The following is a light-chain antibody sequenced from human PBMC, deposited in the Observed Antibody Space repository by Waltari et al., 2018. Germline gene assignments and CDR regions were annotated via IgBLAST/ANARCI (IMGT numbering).Light chain of an antibody. CDR3: QAWDRSTVV. V-gene: IGLV3-1*01. CDR1: TLGDRY. CDR2: QHN. J-gene: IGLJ2*01. Sequence: SYDLTQPPSVSVSPGQTANLTCPGHTLGDRYACWYQQKPAQSPVLVIYQHNKRPSGIPERFSGSNSANTATLTISGTQAMDEADYYCQAWDRSTVVFGGGTKLTVL.